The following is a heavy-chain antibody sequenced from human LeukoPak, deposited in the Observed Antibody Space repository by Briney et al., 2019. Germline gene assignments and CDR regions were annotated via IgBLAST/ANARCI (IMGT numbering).Heavy chain of an antibody. J-gene: IGHJ6*03. CDR3: ARGLVRYYYYYMDA. V-gene: IGHV4-34*01. CDR1: GGSFSGYY. D-gene: IGHD2-8*02. CDR2: INHSGST. Sequence: PSETLSLTCAVYGGSFSGYYWSWIRQPPGKGLEWIGEINHSGSTNYNPSLKSRVTISVDTSKNQFSLKLSSVTAADTAVYYCARGLVRYYYYYMDAWGKGTTVTVSS.